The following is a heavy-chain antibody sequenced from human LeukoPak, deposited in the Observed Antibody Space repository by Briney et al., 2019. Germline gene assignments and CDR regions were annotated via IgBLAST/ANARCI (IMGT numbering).Heavy chain of an antibody. J-gene: IGHJ4*02. D-gene: IGHD1-26*01. CDR2: ISGSGGST. CDR3: AKQYSGSYYLFDY. CDR1: GFTFSSYA. V-gene: IGHV3-23*01. Sequence: GGSLRLSCAASGFTFSSYAMSWVRQAPGKGLEWVSAISGSGGSTYYADSVEGRFTISRDNSKNTLYLQMNSLRAEDTAVYYCAKQYSGSYYLFDYWGQGTLVTVSS.